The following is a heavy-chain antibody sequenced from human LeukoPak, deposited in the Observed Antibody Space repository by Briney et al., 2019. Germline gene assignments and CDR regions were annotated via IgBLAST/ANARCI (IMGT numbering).Heavy chain of an antibody. CDR3: ARVRGDSYYYYYMDV. J-gene: IGHJ6*03. CDR1: GFTFGNYE. V-gene: IGHV3-48*03. CDR2: ITNGGSTR. D-gene: IGHD2-21*02. Sequence: GGSLRLACVASGFTFGNYEMSWVRQAPGKGLEWVSFITNGGSTRYYADSVKGRVTISRDNANNSLDLLMHSLRAEDTAVYYCARVRGDSYYYYYMDVWGKGTTVTVSS.